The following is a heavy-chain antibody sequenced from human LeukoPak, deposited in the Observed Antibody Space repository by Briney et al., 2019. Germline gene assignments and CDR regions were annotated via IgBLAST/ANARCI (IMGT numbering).Heavy chain of an antibody. D-gene: IGHD2-15*01. CDR1: GDSIRRVSYY. Sequence: SETRSLTCTVSGDSIRRVSYYWGWIRQTPGKRLEWIATMYYSGTSYYNPPLKSRLTTLVATAKNQLSLKPTSVTAADTAVDCCRTPGALVAPARRFDYWGQGIQVTVSS. CDR2: MYYSGTS. J-gene: IGHJ4*02. CDR3: RTPGALVAPARRFDY. V-gene: IGHV4-39*07.